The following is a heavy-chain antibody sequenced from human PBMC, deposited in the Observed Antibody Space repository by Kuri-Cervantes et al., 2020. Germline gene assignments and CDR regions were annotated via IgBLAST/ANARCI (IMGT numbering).Heavy chain of an antibody. J-gene: IGHJ4*02. CDR2: ISGSGGST. D-gene: IGHD1-26*01. CDR1: GFTFSSCA. CDR3: ATGVGATGY. V-gene: IGHV3-23*01. Sequence: LSLTCAASGFTFSSCAMSWVRQAPGKGLEWVSAISGSGGSTYYADSVKGRFTISRDNSKNTLYLQMNSLRAEDTAVYYCATGVGATGYWGQGTLVTVSS.